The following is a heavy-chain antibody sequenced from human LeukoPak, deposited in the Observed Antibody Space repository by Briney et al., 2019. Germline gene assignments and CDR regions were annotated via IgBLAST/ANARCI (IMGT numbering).Heavy chain of an antibody. D-gene: IGHD6-19*01. Sequence: GGSLRLSCAASGFTFSSYWMSWVRQAPGKGLEWVANIKQDGSEEYYVDSVKGRFTISRDNAKNSLYLQMNSLRAEDTAVYYCARKAGFSTTIDYYFDYWGQGTLVTVSS. V-gene: IGHV3-7*03. CDR3: ARKAGFSTTIDYYFDY. CDR1: GFTFSSYW. J-gene: IGHJ4*02. CDR2: IKQDGSEE.